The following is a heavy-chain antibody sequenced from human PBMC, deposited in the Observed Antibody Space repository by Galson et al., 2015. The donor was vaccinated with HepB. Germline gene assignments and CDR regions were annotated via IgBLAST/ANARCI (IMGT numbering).Heavy chain of an antibody. V-gene: IGHV1-2*02. D-gene: IGHD4-17*01. CDR1: GYTFTGYY. J-gene: IGHJ4*02. CDR3: ARAHDYGEGLNFDY. CDR2: INPNSGGT. Sequence: SVKVSCKASGYTFTGYYMHWVRQAPGQGLEWMGWINPNSGGTNYAQKFQGRVTMTRDTSISTAYMELSRLRSDDTAVYYCARAHDYGEGLNFDYWGQGTLVTVSS.